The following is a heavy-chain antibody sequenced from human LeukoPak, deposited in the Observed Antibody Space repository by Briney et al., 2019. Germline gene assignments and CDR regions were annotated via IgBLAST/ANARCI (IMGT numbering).Heavy chain of an antibody. D-gene: IGHD3-10*01. CDR3: ARSSYYYGSGSYLAFDY. CDR2: IYYSGST. J-gene: IGHJ4*02. V-gene: IGHV4-59*01. CDR1: GGSISSYY. Sequence: SETLSLTCTVSGGSISSYYWSWIRQPPGKGLEWIGYIYYSGSTNYNPSLKSRVTISVDMSKNQFSLKLSSVTAADTAVYYCARSSYYYGSGSYLAFDYWGQGTLVTVSS.